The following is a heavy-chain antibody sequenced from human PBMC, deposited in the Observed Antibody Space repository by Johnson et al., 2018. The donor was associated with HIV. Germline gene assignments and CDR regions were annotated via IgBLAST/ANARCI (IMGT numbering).Heavy chain of an antibody. CDR2: ISSSGSTI. Sequence: QVQLVESGGTVVRPGGSPRLSCAASGFTFDDYGMSWVRQAPGKGLEWVSYISSSGSTIYYADSVKGRFTISRDNAKNSLYLQMNSLRAEDTAFYYCASQLGATGAFDLWGQGTMVTVSS. J-gene: IGHJ3*01. D-gene: IGHD1-26*01. CDR3: ASQLGATGAFDL. V-gene: IGHV3-11*01. CDR1: GFTFDDYG.